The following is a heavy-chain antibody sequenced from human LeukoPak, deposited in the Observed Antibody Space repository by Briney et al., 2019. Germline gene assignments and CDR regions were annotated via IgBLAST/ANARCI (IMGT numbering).Heavy chain of an antibody. Sequence: GGSLRLSCAASGFTFSSYAMSGVRQAPGKGLEWVSAISGSGGSTYYADSVKGRFTISRDNPKNTLYLQMNSLRAEDTAVYYCANSEETYYYDSSGPEYFQHWGQGTLVTVSS. CDR1: GFTFSSYA. D-gene: IGHD3-22*01. CDR2: ISGSGGST. V-gene: IGHV3-23*01. CDR3: ANSEETYYYDSSGPEYFQH. J-gene: IGHJ1*01.